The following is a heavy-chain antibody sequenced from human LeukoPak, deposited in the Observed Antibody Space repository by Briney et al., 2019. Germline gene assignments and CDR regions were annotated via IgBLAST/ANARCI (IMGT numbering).Heavy chain of an antibody. V-gene: IGHV3-30*04. J-gene: IGHJ6*03. CDR2: ISYDGSNK. CDR3: AKSRNFYFYFMEV. Sequence: GGSLRLSCAASGFTFSSYAMRWVRQAPGKGLEWVAVISYDGSNKYYAESVKGRFTISRDNSKNTLYLQMNSLRAEDTALYYCAKSRNFYFYFMEVSGRGTKVTISS. CDR1: GFTFSSYA.